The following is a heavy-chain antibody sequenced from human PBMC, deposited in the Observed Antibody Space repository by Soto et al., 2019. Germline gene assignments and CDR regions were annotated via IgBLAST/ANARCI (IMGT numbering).Heavy chain of an antibody. CDR3: ARDGCSGGNCLNWFDP. Sequence: EVQLVESGGGLVQPGGSLRLSCAASGFTFSSYSMNWVRQAPGKGLEWVSYISSSSTTKYYADSVKGRFTISRDNAKNSLYLQMNSRRAEDTAVYYCARDGCSGGNCLNWFDPWGQGTLVTVYS. V-gene: IGHV3-48*01. J-gene: IGHJ5*02. D-gene: IGHD2-15*01. CDR1: GFTFSSYS. CDR2: ISSSSTTK.